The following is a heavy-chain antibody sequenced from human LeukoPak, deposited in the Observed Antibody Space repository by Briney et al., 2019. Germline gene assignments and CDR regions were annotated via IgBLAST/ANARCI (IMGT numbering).Heavy chain of an antibody. CDR3: ATVRTDFWSGYYNPPYFDY. Sequence: ASVKVSCKVSGYTLTELSMHWVRQAPGKGLEWMGGFGPEDGETIYAQKFQGRVTMTEDTSTDTAYMELSSLRSEDTAVYYCATVRTDFWSGYYNPPYFDYWGQGTLVTVSS. CDR1: GYTLTELS. V-gene: IGHV1-24*01. D-gene: IGHD3-3*01. J-gene: IGHJ4*02. CDR2: FGPEDGET.